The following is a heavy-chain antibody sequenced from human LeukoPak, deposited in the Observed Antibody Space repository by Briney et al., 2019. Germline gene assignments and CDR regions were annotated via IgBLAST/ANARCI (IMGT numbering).Heavy chain of an antibody. D-gene: IGHD3-22*01. Sequence: SETLSLTCTVSGGSLSGGGYYWSWVRQHPGTGLEWIGYIYYSGSTYYNPSLKSRVTISVDTSKNQFSLKLSSVTAADTAVYYCASFNYYDSSGYYVDYWGQGTLVTVSS. V-gene: IGHV4-31*03. CDR2: IYYSGST. CDR3: ASFNYYDSSGYYVDY. CDR1: GGSLSGGGYY. J-gene: IGHJ4*02.